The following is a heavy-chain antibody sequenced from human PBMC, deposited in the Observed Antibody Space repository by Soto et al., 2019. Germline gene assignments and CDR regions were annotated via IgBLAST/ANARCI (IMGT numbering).Heavy chain of an antibody. CDR2: ISSSSTNI. Sequence: EVQLVESGGGLVRPGGSLRLSCADSGFTFGTFSMCWVRQAPGKGLEWVSSISSSSTNIYYADSVKGRFTISRDNAKNSLYLQMNSLTAEDTAVYYCARLPGNWGQGTLVTVSS. J-gene: IGHJ4*02. V-gene: IGHV3-21*01. CDR1: GFTFGTFS. CDR3: ARLPGN.